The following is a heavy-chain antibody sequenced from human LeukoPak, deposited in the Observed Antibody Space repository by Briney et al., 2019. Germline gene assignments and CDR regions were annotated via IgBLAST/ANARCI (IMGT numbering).Heavy chain of an antibody. CDR2: IIPIIRTP. D-gene: IGHD2-15*01. Sequence: ASVKVSCKASGGTFSSYLISWVRQAPGQGLEWIGGIIPIIRTPDYIQKFKDRVTITADESTTTSYMELSSLTSDDTAVYYCSRDVVGAFGTKALGDWGQGTLVTVSA. J-gene: IGHJ4*02. CDR1: GGTFSSYL. CDR3: SRDVVGAFGTKALGD. V-gene: IGHV1-69*13.